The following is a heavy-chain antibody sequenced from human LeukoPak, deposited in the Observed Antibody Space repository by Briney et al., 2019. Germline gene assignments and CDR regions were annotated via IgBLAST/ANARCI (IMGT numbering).Heavy chain of an antibody. CDR2: IYYSGST. D-gene: IGHD6-19*01. CDR3: ARNGHLQWLVPMGAFDI. Sequence: PSETLSLTCTVSGGSISSSSYYWGWIRQPPGKGLEWIGSIYYSGSTYYNPSLKSRVTISVDTSKNQFSLKLSSVTAADTAVYYCARNGHLQWLVPMGAFDIWGQGTMVTVSS. J-gene: IGHJ3*02. V-gene: IGHV4-39*07. CDR1: GGSISSSSYY.